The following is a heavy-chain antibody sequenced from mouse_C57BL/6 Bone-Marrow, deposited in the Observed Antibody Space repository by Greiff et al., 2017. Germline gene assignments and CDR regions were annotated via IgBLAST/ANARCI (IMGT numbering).Heavy chain of an antibody. CDR2: INPSTGGT. J-gene: IGHJ2*01. V-gene: IGHV1-42*01. CDR1: GYSFTGYY. CDR3: ARSDYFDY. Sequence: VQLKQSGPELVKPGASVTISCKASGYSFTGYYMNWVKQSPEKSLEWIGEINPSTGGTTYNQKFKAKATLTVDKSSSTAYMQLKSLTSEDSAVYYCARSDYFDYWGQGTTLTVSS.